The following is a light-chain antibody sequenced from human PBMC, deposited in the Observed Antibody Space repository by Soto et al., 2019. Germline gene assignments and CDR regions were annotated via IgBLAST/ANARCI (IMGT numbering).Light chain of an antibody. CDR1: SSDVGRYNA. V-gene: IGLV2-23*02. CDR2: EVS. J-gene: IGLJ2*01. Sequence: QSALTQPASVSGSPGQSITISCTGTSSDVGRYNAVSWYQQHPGKAPKVMIYEVSKRPSGVSNRFSGSKSGNTASLTISGLQAEDEADYYCCSYAGSSTVVFGGGTKLTVL. CDR3: CSYAGSSTVV.